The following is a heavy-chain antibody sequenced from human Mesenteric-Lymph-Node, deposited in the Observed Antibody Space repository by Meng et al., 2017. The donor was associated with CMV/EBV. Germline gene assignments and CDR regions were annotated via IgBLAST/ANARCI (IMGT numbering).Heavy chain of an antibody. Sequence: GESLKISCAASGFTFSDFCMHWVRQAPGKGLEWVAFIRYHGSDKKYADSVKGHFTISRDNSRSTLYLQMDSLRTEDTAVYYCAKEIPGVAARRDSQEHWGQGTLVTVSS. D-gene: IGHD6-6*01. V-gene: IGHV3-30*02. J-gene: IGHJ1*01. CDR3: AKEIPGVAARRDSQEH. CDR2: IRYHGSDK. CDR1: GFTFSDFC.